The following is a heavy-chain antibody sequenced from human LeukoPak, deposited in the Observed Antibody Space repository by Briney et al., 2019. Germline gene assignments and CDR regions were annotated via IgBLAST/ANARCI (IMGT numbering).Heavy chain of an antibody. Sequence: ASVKVSCKASGYTFTGYYMHWVRQAPGQGLEWMAWIDPYTGNTHYAQKFQGRITVTRDTSVSTTYMELSWLTSDDTARYYCAREYSASEHWGQGTLVTASS. CDR2: IDPYTGNT. D-gene: IGHD5-12*01. CDR1: GYTFTGYY. J-gene: IGHJ4*02. V-gene: IGHV1-2*02. CDR3: AREYSASEH.